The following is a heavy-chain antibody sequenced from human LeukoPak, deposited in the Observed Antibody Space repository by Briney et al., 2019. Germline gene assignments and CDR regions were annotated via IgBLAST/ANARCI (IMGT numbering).Heavy chain of an antibody. J-gene: IGHJ6*03. CDR1: GGTFTSYG. V-gene: IGHV1-18*01. CDR2: ISAHNGNT. CDR3: ARDKGTVATYYYYYMDV. D-gene: IGHD6-19*01. Sequence: ASVKVSCKASGGTFTSYGISWVRQAPGQGLEWMGWISAHNGNTNYEEKVQGRVTMTTDTSTSTAYMELRSLRSDDTAVYYCARDKGTVATYYYYYMDVWGKGTTVTVSS.